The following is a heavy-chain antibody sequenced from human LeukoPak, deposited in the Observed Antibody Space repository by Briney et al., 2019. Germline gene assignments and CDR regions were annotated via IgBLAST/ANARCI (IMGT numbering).Heavy chain of an antibody. Sequence: SQTLSLTCAVSGGSISSGGYSWRWIRQPPGKGLEGGGYIYHSGSTYYNPSLKSRVTISVDRSKNQFSLKLSSVTAADTAVYYCARGRYYGSGSYYNPYYFDYWGQGTLVTVSS. J-gene: IGHJ4*02. CDR3: ARGRYYGSGSYYNPYYFDY. D-gene: IGHD3-10*01. CDR1: GGSISSGGYS. V-gene: IGHV4-30-2*01. CDR2: IYHSGST.